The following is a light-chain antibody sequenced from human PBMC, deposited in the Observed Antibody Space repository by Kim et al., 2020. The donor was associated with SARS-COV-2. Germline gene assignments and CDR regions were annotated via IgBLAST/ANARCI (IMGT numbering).Light chain of an antibody. V-gene: IGKV1-5*03. Sequence: SASVGDRVTITCRASQSISSWLAWYQQKPGKAPKLLIYKASSLESGVPSRFSGSGSGTEFTLTISSLQPDDFATYYCQQYNSYSSTFGQGTKLE. J-gene: IGKJ2*01. CDR3: QQYNSYSST. CDR1: QSISSW. CDR2: KAS.